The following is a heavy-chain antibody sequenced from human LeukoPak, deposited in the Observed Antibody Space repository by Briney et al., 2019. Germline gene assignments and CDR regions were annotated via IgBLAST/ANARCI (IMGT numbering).Heavy chain of an antibody. Sequence: ASVKVSCKASGYTFTSYDINWVRQATGQGLEWMGWMNPNSGNTGYAQKFQGRVTMTRNTSISTAYMELSSLRSEDTAVYYCARGVRRYYDYVWGSYRPEYFQHWGQGTLVTVSS. J-gene: IGHJ1*01. D-gene: IGHD3-16*02. CDR1: GYTFTSYD. V-gene: IGHV1-8*01. CDR2: MNPNSGNT. CDR3: ARGVRRYYDYVWGSYRPEYFQH.